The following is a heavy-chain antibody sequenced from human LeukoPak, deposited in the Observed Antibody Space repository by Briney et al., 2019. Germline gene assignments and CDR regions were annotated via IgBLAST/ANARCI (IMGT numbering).Heavy chain of an antibody. CDR1: GYTFTSYG. CDR2: ISAYNGNT. J-gene: IGHJ6*02. CDR3: ARHSGIAAAGLYYYYGMDV. V-gene: IGHV1-18*01. Sequence: GASVKVSCKASGYTFTSYGISWVRQASGQGLEWMGWISAYNGNTNYAQKLQGRVTMTTDTSTSTAYMELRSLRSDDTAVYYCARHSGIAAAGLYYYYGMDVWGQGTTVTVSS. D-gene: IGHD6-13*01.